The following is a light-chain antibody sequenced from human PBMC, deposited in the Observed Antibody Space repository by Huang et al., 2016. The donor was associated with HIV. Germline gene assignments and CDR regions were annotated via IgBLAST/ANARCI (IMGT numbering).Light chain of an antibody. CDR3: QQSYDTPT. CDR2: SAS. V-gene: IGKV1-39*01. Sequence: DIQMTQSPSSLSASVGDRVTITCRERQSSSKYLMWYQQKPGKSPQLLIYSASTLQSGVPSRVSGSGSGTDFTLTISSLQPEDFATYYCQQSYDTPTFGQGTKVEIK. CDR1: QSSSKY. J-gene: IGKJ1*01.